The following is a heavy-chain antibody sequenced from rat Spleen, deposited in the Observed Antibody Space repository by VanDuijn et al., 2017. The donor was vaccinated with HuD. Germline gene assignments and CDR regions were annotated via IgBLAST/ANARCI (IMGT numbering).Heavy chain of an antibody. J-gene: IGHJ2*01. CDR1: GFTFTNYY. V-gene: IGHV5-31*01. D-gene: IGHD4-4*01. Sequence: EVQLVESGGGLVQPGRSLKLSCAGSGFTFTNYYMAWVRQAPGKGLEWVASITNASGRTYYPDSVKGRFTISRDNAQNTLYLQMSKLGSEDTAIYYCVRETAGVMDWGQGVMVTVSS. CDR3: VRETAGVMD. CDR2: ITNASGRT.